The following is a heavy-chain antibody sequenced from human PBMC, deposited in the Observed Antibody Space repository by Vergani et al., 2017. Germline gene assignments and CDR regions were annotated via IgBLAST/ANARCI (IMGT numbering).Heavy chain of an antibody. CDR2: VYSSGST. Sequence: QVQLQESGPGLVKPSQTLSLTCTVSGGSTSSGLYYWSWIRQPAGKGLEWIGRVYSSGSTHYNPSLKSRVTITVDTSKNQFSLQLRSVTAADTAVYFCARVNSSSWQLDYWGQGTLVTVSS. CDR3: ARVNSSSWQLDY. D-gene: IGHD6-13*01. J-gene: IGHJ4*02. V-gene: IGHV4-61*02. CDR1: GGSTSSGLYY.